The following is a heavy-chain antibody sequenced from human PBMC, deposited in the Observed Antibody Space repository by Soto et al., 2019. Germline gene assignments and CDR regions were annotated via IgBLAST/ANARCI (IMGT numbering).Heavy chain of an antibody. J-gene: IGHJ4*02. CDR1: GGSISSGDYY. V-gene: IGHV4-30-4*01. CDR3: ARQARFGELIAFDY. D-gene: IGHD3-10*01. Sequence: SETLSLTCTVSGGSISSGDYYWSWIRQPPGKGLEWIGYIYYSGSTYYNPSLKSRVTISVDTSKNQFSLKLSSVTAADTAVYYCARQARFGELIAFDYWGQGTLVTVSS. CDR2: IYYSGST.